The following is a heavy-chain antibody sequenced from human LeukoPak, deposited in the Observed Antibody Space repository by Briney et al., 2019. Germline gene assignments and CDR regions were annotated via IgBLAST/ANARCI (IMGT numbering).Heavy chain of an antibody. V-gene: IGHV4-59*05. CDR3: ARHASYSSSWTDFDY. J-gene: IGHJ4*02. CDR1: GGSISYYY. CDR2: IYYSGST. Sequence: SETLSLTCTVSGGSISYYYWSWIRQPPGKGLEWIGSIYYSGSTYYNPSLKSRVTISVDTSKNQFSLKLSSVTAADTAVYYCARHASYSSSWTDFDYWGQGTLVTVSS. D-gene: IGHD6-13*01.